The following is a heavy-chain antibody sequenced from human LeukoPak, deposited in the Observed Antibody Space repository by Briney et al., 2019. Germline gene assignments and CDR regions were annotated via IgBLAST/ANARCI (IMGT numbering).Heavy chain of an antibody. CDR2: INHSGST. J-gene: IGHJ6*02. Sequence: SETLSLTCAVYGGSFSGYYWSWIRQPPGKGLEWIGEINHSGSTNYNPSLKSRVTISVDTSKNQFSLKLSSVTAADTAVYYCAVEKTSTVSRLHHRPPAAVASGYGDYYYYGMDVWGQGTTVTVSS. V-gene: IGHV4-34*01. D-gene: IGHD6-19*01. CDR3: AVEKTSTVSRLHHRPPAAVASGYGDYYYYGMDV. CDR1: GGSFSGYY.